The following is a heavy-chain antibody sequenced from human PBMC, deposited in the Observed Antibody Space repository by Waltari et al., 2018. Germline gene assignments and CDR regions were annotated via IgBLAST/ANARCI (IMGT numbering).Heavy chain of an antibody. V-gene: IGHV4-4*02. CDR2: AHHSGST. CDR3: ARDGDYSSGRFFDS. D-gene: IGHD6-19*01. CDR1: GVSLSSHHW. Sequence: QVQLQQSGPGLVRPSGTLSLSCGVSGVSLSSHHWWSWVRQSPGKGLEWIGEAHHSGSTKYSPSLRSRVTISLDQSKNQFSLTLSSVVAADAAVYYCARDGDYSSGRFFDSWGQGTLVNVSS. J-gene: IGHJ4*02.